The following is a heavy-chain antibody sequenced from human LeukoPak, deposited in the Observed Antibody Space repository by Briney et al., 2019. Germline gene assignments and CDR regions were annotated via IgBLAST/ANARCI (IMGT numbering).Heavy chain of an antibody. CDR2: ISISSSYI. CDR1: GFTFSSYS. D-gene: IGHD5-18*01. Sequence: GGSLRLSCAASGFTFSSYSMNWVRQAPGKGLEWVSAISISSSYIYYADSVKGRFIISRDNAKNSLYLQMNSLSAEDRAVYYCASGIQLWLSDYWGKGPLVTVSS. J-gene: IGHJ4*02. CDR3: ASGIQLWLSDY. V-gene: IGHV3-21*01.